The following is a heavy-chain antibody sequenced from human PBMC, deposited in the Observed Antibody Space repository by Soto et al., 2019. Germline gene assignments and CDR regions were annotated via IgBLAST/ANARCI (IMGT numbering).Heavy chain of an antibody. CDR1: GFTFSSYW. J-gene: IGHJ4*02. V-gene: IGHV3-7*01. CDR2: IDEDGSEY. D-gene: IGHD1-1*01. Sequence: EVHLEESGGGLVHPGGSLRLSCAASGFTFSSYWMNWVRQAPGKGLEWVANIDEDGSEYNDAESVRGRFTISRDNAKNTLYLLMNSLRAADTAVYYCARTGDGHHDFLDYWGQGILVSVSS. CDR3: ARTGDGHHDFLDY.